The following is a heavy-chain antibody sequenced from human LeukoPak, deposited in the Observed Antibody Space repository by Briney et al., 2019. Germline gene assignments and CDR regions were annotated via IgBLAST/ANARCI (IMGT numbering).Heavy chain of an antibody. D-gene: IGHD3-22*01. CDR2: VSGSGSST. CDR1: GFTFSSYA. J-gene: IGHJ4*02. Sequence: GGSLRLSCAASGFTFSSYAMSWVRQAPGKGPEWVSVVSGSGSSTYYVDSVKGRFTISRDNSKNTLNLQMNSLRAEDTAVYYCAKVGDYYDSSGYFDYWGQGTLVTVSS. V-gene: IGHV3-23*01. CDR3: AKVGDYYDSSGYFDY.